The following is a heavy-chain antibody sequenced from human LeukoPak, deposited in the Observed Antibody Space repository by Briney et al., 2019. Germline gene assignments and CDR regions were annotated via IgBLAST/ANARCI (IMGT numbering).Heavy chain of an antibody. CDR1: GYSISSGYY. D-gene: IGHD3-10*01. Sequence: KPSETLSLTCAVSGYSISSGYYWGWIRQPPGKGLEWIGSIYHSGSTYYNPSLKSRVTISVDTSKNQFSLKLSSVTAADTAVYYCARDDVVRGVITYYYGMDVWGKGATVTVSS. J-gene: IGHJ6*04. CDR3: ARDDVVRGVITYYYGMDV. CDR2: IYHSGST. V-gene: IGHV4-38-2*02.